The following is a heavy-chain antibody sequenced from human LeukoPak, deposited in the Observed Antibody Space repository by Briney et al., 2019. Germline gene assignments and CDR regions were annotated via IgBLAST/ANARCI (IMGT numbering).Heavy chain of an antibody. Sequence: PSETLSLTCTVSGGSISSYHWSWIRQPPGKGLEWIGYIYYSGSTNYNPSLKSRVTISVDTSKNQFSLKLSSVTAADTAVYYCARVTASIPTNWFDPWGQGTLVTVSS. V-gene: IGHV4-59*01. CDR3: ARVTASIPTNWFDP. D-gene: IGHD3-3*02. CDR1: GGSISSYH. J-gene: IGHJ5*02. CDR2: IYYSGST.